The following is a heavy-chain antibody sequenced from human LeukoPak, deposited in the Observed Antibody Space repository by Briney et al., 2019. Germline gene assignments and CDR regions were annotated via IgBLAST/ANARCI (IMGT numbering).Heavy chain of an antibody. D-gene: IGHD4-11*01. Sequence: PGGSLRPSCAASGFTFSNYGMHWVRQAPGKGLEWVAFIRYDGSNKYCADSVKGRFTVSRDNTKNTLYLQMNSLRAEDTAAYYCAKEKNDYSDYSYMDVWGKGTTVTVSS. CDR1: GFTFSNYG. CDR2: IRYDGSNK. J-gene: IGHJ6*03. CDR3: AKEKNDYSDYSYMDV. V-gene: IGHV3-30*02.